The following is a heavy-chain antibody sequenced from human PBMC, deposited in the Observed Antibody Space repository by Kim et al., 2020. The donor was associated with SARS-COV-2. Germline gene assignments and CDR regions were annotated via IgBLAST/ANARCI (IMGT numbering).Heavy chain of an antibody. J-gene: IGHJ4*02. V-gene: IGHV3-33*06. CDR1: GFIFRNYG. D-gene: IGHD4-17*01. CDR2: IWYEGSMK. Sequence: GGSLRLSFAASGFIFRNYGMHWVRQAPGKGLEWVAVIWYEGSMKYYADSVKGRFTISRDNSKNTLYLQMNSLRADDTAVYYCAKAPADGDYYSWGQGTLVTVSS. CDR3: AKAPADGDYYS.